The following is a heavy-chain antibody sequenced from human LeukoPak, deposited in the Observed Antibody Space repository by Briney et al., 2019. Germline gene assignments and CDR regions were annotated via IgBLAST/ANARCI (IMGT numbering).Heavy chain of an antibody. J-gene: IGHJ4*02. CDR1: GFTFSSYS. Sequence: GGSLRLSCAASGFTFSSYSMNWVRQAQGKGLEWVASISSSGSYIYYADSVKGRFTISRDNAKNSLYLQMNSLRAEDTAVYYCSRDPTYYLRYGYFDYWGQGALVTVSS. CDR3: SRDPTYYLRYGYFDY. V-gene: IGHV3-21*01. D-gene: IGHD1-26*01. CDR2: ISSSGSYI.